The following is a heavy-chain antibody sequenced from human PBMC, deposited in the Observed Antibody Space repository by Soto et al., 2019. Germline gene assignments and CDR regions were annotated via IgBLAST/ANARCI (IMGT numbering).Heavy chain of an antibody. CDR1: GYTFNFYG. V-gene: IGHV1-18*01. J-gene: IGHJ4*02. D-gene: IGHD3-16*01. CDR2: ISGFNGNT. CDR3: ARNRVSSGHDSRYFDS. Sequence: ASVKVSCKASGYTFNFYGITWVRQAPGQGLEWMGWISGFNGNTNYAADLQGRVTMTTDTSTSTAYMELRGLRSDDTAVYYCARNRVSSGHDSRYFDSWGQGTLVTVSS.